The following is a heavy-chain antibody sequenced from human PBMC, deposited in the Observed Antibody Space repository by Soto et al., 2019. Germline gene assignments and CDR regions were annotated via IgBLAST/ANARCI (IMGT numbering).Heavy chain of an antibody. CDR1: GFTFSSYW. J-gene: IGHJ4*02. D-gene: IGHD3-10*01. Sequence: EVQLVESGGGLVQPGGSLRLSCAASGFTFSSYWMHWVRQAPGKGLVWVSRIRSDGGDTTYADAVKGRFTISRDNAKNTLYLQMNSLSAEDTAVYYCARDLISGSGSYDYWGQGTLVTVSS. V-gene: IGHV3-74*03. CDR2: IRSDGGDT. CDR3: ARDLISGSGSYDY.